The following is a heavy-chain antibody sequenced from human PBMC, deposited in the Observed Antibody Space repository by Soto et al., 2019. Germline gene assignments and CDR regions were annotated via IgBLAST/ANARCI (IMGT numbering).Heavy chain of an antibody. CDR3: ARDTRDGYYFEY. J-gene: IGHJ4*02. CDR1: GGSFSQNY. D-gene: IGHD5-12*01. CDR2: IYYGGTT. Sequence: SETLSLTCTVSGGSFSQNYWAWIRQPPGKGLEWIGHIYYGGTTLYNPSLESRVAITVDKSKNLFSLDLSSVTAADTAVYYCARDTRDGYYFEYWGQGILVTVSS. V-gene: IGHV4-59*12.